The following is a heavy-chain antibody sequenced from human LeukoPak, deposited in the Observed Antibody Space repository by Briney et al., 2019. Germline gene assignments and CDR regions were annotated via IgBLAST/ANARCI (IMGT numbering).Heavy chain of an antibody. V-gene: IGHV4-59*01. D-gene: IGHD3-22*01. CDR1: GDSISSYY. CDR3: ARTYDSSGYSAFHI. Sequence: PSETLSLTCNVSGDSISSYYWTWIRQTPGKKLEWIGYIYYSGSTYYNPSLESRVTMSVDTSKSQFSLKLTSVTAADTAVYYCARTYDSSGYSAFHIWGQGTMVTVSS. CDR2: IYYSGST. J-gene: IGHJ3*02.